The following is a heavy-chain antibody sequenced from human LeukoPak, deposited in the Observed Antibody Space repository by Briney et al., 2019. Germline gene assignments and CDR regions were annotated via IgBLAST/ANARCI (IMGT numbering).Heavy chain of an antibody. CDR2: ARNKANSYTT. CDR3: ARVRYCSSTTCRGAFDI. CDR1: GFTLSNHH. J-gene: IGHJ3*02. Sequence: GGSLRLSCAASGFTLSNHHMNWVRQAPGKGLEWVGRARNKANSYTTEYAASVKDRFTISRDDSENSLYLQMNSLKTEDTAVYYCARVRYCSSTTCRGAFDIWGQGTMVTVSS. V-gene: IGHV3-72*01. D-gene: IGHD2-2*01.